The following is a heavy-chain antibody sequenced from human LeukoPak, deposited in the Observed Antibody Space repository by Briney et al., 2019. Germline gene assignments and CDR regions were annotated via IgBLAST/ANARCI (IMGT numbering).Heavy chain of an antibody. CDR2: IKQDGSEK. D-gene: IGHD2-15*01. J-gene: IGHJ4*02. Sequence: GGSLRLSCAASGFTFSSYWMSWVRQAPGKGLEWVANIKQDGSEKYYVDSVKGRSTISRDNAKNSLYLQVNSLRAEDTAVYYCARAPPGYWSGGSCYSLWGQGTLVTVSS. CDR3: ARAPPGYWSGGSCYSL. V-gene: IGHV3-7*01. CDR1: GFTFSSYW.